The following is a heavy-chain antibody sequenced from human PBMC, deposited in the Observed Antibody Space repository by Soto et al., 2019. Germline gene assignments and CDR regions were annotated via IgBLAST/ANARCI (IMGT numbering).Heavy chain of an antibody. CDR3: AKPLTLLEWLFPAVAFDI. Sequence: EVQLLESGGGLVQPGGSLRLSCAASGFTFSSYAMSWVRQAPGKGLEWVSAISGSGGSTYYADSVKGRFTISRDNSKNTLYLQMNSLRAEDTAVYYCAKPLTLLEWLFPAVAFDIWGQGTMVTVSS. V-gene: IGHV3-23*01. CDR2: ISGSGGST. D-gene: IGHD3-3*01. CDR1: GFTFSSYA. J-gene: IGHJ3*02.